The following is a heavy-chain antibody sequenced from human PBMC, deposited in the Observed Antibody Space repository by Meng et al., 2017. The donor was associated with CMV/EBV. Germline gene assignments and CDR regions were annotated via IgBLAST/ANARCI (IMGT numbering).Heavy chain of an antibody. CDR2: IYSGGST. V-gene: IGHV3-53*01. CDR1: GFTVSSNY. CDR3: ASALSIAVAGTRHPTGDY. D-gene: IGHD6-19*01. Sequence: GESLKISCAASGFTVSSNYMSWVRQAPGKGLEWVSVIYSGGSTYYADSVKGRFTISRDNAKNSLYLQMNSLRAEDTAVYYCASALSIAVAGTRHPTGDYWGQGTLVTVSS. J-gene: IGHJ4*02.